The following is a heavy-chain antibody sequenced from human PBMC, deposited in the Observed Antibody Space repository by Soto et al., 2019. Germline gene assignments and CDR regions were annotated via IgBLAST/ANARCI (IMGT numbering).Heavy chain of an antibody. Sequence: QVQLVQSGTEVKKPGASVKVSCKASGYTFTSYALSWVRHAPGQGLEWMGWISTYNGNTNYAQNLQGRVTMTTDISTHTAYMELRSRRSDATAVYYCARVVGGIPVAGSWNWFDPWGQGTLVTVSS. V-gene: IGHV1-18*04. D-gene: IGHD6-19*01. CDR3: ARVVGGIPVAGSWNWFDP. CDR1: GYTFTSYA. CDR2: ISTYNGNT. J-gene: IGHJ5*02.